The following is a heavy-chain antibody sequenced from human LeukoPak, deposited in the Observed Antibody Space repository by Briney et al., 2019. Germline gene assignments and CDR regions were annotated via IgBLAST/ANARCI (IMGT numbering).Heavy chain of an antibody. Sequence: GGSLRLSCAASGFTFSNAWVTWVRQAPGKGLEWVGRIKDKSQGATTDFAAPVKGRFVISRDDSLKTMYLQMYSLKTEDTAVYYCTTWGGQHPAHWDDVFDIWGQGTVVTVSS. CDR2: IKDKSQGATT. CDR1: GFTFSNAW. D-gene: IGHD6-13*01. CDR3: TTWGGQHPAHWDDVFDI. J-gene: IGHJ3*02. V-gene: IGHV3-15*01.